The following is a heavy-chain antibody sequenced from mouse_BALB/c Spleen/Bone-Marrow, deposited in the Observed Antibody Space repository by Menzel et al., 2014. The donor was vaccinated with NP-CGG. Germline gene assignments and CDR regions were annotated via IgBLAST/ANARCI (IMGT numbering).Heavy chain of an antibody. V-gene: IGHV14-3*02. CDR2: IDPANGNT. CDR3: ASYRYAWYFDV. D-gene: IGHD2-14*01. J-gene: IGHJ1*01. Sequence: EVQRVESGAELVKPGASVKLSCTASVFNIKDTYMHWVKQRPEQGLEWIGRIDPANGNTKYDPKFQGKATITADTSSNTAYLQLSSLTSEDTAVYYCASYRYAWYFDVWGAGTTVTVSS. CDR1: VFNIKDTY.